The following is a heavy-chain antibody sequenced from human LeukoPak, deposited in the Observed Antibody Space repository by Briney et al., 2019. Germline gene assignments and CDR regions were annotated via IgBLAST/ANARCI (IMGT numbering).Heavy chain of an antibody. D-gene: IGHD6-19*01. Sequence: GGSLRLSHAASRFTLSIYAMSWVRQAPGEGLEGVSRICGSGSCYSTYYADAVKGRFTITRDTSKNTLYLQMNSLRAEDTAVYYCAKEQWLGKMNYFDYWGQGTLVTVSS. V-gene: IGHV3-23*01. CDR2: ICGSGSCYST. CDR1: RFTLSIYA. CDR3: AKEQWLGKMNYFDY. J-gene: IGHJ4*02.